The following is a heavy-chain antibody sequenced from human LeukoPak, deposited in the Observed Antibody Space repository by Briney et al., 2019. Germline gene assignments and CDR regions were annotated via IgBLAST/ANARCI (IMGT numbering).Heavy chain of an antibody. CDR1: GGTFSSYA. V-gene: IGHV1-69*05. Sequence: ASVKVSCKASGGTFSSYAISWVRQAPGQGLEWMGGIIPIFGTANYAQKFQGRVTITTDESTSTAYMELSSLRSEDAAVYYCAIKDWNDVWYWGQGTLVTVSS. J-gene: IGHJ4*02. CDR3: AIKDWNDVWY. D-gene: IGHD1-1*01. CDR2: IIPIFGTA.